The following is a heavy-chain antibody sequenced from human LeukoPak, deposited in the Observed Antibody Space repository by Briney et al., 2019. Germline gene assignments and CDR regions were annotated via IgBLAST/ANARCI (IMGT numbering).Heavy chain of an antibody. CDR2: IIPIFGTA. CDR3: ARGKAAAIFSWFDP. D-gene: IGHD2-2*01. V-gene: IGHV1-69*05. CDR1: GYTFSDYV. J-gene: IGHJ5*02. Sequence: GASVKVSCKASGYTFSDYVIHWVRQAPGQGLEWMGGIIPIFGTANYAQKFQGRVTITTDESTSTAYMELSSLRSEDTAVYYCARGKAAAIFSWFDPWGQGTLVTVSS.